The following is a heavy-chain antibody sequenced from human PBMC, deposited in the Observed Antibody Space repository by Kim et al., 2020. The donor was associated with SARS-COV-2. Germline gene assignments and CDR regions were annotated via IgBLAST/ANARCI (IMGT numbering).Heavy chain of an antibody. Sequence: GGSLRLSCAASGFTFSSYAMSWVRQAPGKGLEWVSAISGSGGSTYYADSVKGRFTISRDNSKNTLYLQMNSLRAEDTAVYYCAKDEPSHVLLWFGELFPVDWGQGTLVTVSS. V-gene: IGHV3-23*01. CDR1: GFTFSSYA. J-gene: IGHJ4*02. CDR2: ISGSGGST. CDR3: AKDEPSHVLLWFGELFPVD. D-gene: IGHD3-10*01.